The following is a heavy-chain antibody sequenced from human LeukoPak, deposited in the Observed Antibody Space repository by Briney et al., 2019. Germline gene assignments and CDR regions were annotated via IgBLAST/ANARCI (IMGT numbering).Heavy chain of an antibody. V-gene: IGHV3-23*01. CDR2: IPGTDDNT. D-gene: IGHD3-22*01. CDR1: GFTFSNYA. J-gene: IGHJ4*02. CDR3: ARTTELNYYDTSGYYYDY. Sequence: PGGSLRLSCAASGFTFSNYAMGWVRQAPGKGLEWVSVIPGTDDNTYYVNSVKGRFTVSRDNSRNTLYLQMSSLRAEDTALYYCARTTELNYYDTSGYYYDYWGQGALVTVSS.